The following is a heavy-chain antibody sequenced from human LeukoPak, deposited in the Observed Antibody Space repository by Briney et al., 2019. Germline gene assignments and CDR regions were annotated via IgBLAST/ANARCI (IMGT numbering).Heavy chain of an antibody. D-gene: IGHD3-10*01. J-gene: IGHJ6*03. CDR3: ARGPSITMVRGGQWYYYMDV. CDR1: RYTFTGYY. V-gene: IGHV1-2*02. CDR2: INPNSGGT. Sequence: ASVKVSCKASRYTFTGYYMHWVRQAPGQGFEWMGWINPNSGGTDYAQKFQGRVTMTRDTSTNTVYMELSSLRSEDTAVYYCARGPSITMVRGGQWYYYMDVWGKGTTVTISS.